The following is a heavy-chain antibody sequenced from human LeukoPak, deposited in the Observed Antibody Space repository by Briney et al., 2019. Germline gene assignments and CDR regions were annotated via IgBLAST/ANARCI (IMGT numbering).Heavy chain of an antibody. Sequence: PGGSLRLSCADSGFTFSNYDMNWVRQAPGKGLEWVSSISSGSSYINYTDSVKGRFTISRDNAKNSLYLQMNSLRAEDTAVYYCVRQSRWAYSFDYWGQGALVTVSS. CDR1: GFTFSNYD. CDR2: ISSGSSYI. J-gene: IGHJ4*02. D-gene: IGHD2-21*01. CDR3: VRQSRWAYSFDY. V-gene: IGHV3-21*01.